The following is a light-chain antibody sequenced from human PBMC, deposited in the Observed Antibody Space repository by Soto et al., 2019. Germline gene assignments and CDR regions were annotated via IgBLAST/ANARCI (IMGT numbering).Light chain of an antibody. Sequence: QSVLTQPASVSGSPGQSITISCSGTTSDVGIVSWYQHHPGKAPKLMIHEVTKRPSGVSDRFSGSKSGNSASLTISGLQAEDEADYFCCSFGGSGYVCGTGTKVTVL. CDR3: CSFGGSGYV. V-gene: IGLV2-23*02. CDR2: EVT. J-gene: IGLJ1*01. CDR1: TSDVGI.